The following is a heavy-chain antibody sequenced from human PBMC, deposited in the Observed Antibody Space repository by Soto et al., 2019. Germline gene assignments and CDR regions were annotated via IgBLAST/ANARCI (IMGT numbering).Heavy chain of an antibody. D-gene: IGHD6-6*01. Sequence: GVLRLSCAASEFTFSTYAMTWVRQAPGRGLQWVATISDSGDITYYADSVKGRFTISRDNSRNTLYLQMNNLRAEDTALYYCARPWVQSITDRPPRCDYWGRGTLVPVSS. V-gene: IGHV3-23*01. CDR2: ISDSGDIT. CDR3: ARPWVQSITDRPPRCDY. J-gene: IGHJ4*02. CDR1: EFTFSTYA.